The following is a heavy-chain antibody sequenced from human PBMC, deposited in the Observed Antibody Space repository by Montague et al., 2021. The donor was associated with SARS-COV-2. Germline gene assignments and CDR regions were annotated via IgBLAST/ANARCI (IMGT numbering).Heavy chain of an antibody. J-gene: IGHJ4*02. CDR3: LLLGAGGSLSGDMYYFDY. Sequence: PALVKPTQTLTLTCTFSGFSLSTSGVGVGWIRQPPGKALEWLARVYWDDDKYYSTSLKTRLTITKDTSKNLVVLTMTNMDPVDTATYYCLLLGAGGSLSGDMYYFDYWGLGTLVTVSS. CDR1: GFSLSTSGVG. D-gene: IGHD5-12*01. CDR2: VYWDDDK. V-gene: IGHV2-70*11.